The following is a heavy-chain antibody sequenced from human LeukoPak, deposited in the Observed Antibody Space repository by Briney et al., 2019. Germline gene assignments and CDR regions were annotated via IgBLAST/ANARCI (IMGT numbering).Heavy chain of an antibody. CDR2: ISWNSGSI. CDR1: GFTFDDYA. Sequence: GGSLRLSCAASGFTFDDYAMHWVRQAPGKGLEWVSGISWNSGSIVYADSVRGRLTISRDNAKNSLYLQMNSLRAEDTALYYCAKDPYGSGNSNWFDPWGQGTLVTVSS. CDR3: AKDPYGSGNSNWFDP. J-gene: IGHJ5*02. V-gene: IGHV3-9*01. D-gene: IGHD3-10*01.